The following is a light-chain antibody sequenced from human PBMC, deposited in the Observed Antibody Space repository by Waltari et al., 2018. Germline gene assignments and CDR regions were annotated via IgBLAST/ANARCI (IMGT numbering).Light chain of an antibody. J-gene: IGKJ5*01. V-gene: IGKV1-39*01. Sequence: DIQMTQSPSSLSASVGDRVTITCRASQSINNYLNWYQQKPGKAPRLLIYAASNLHIGVPSRFSGSASGRDFTLTIASLQPGDFATYYCQQSSTTLPITFGQGTRLEIK. CDR3: QQSSTTLPIT. CDR2: AAS. CDR1: QSINNY.